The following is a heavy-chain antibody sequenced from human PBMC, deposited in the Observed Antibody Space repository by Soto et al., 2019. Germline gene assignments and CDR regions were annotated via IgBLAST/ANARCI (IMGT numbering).Heavy chain of an antibody. D-gene: IGHD5-12*01. J-gene: IGHJ4*02. CDR3: TKVGSGFNYDD. V-gene: IGHV3-72*01. CDR2: TRKRTNGYST. Sequence: GGSLRLSCAASGFTFSDHYMDWVRQAPGKGLEWVGRTRKRTNGYSTEYAASVIGRFTISRDDSKNSLYLQMNSLKTEDAAVYCCTKVGSGFNYDDWGQGTLVTVSS. CDR1: GFTFSDHY.